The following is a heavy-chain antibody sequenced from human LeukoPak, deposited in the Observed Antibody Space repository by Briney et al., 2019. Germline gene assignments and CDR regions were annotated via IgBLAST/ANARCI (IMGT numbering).Heavy chain of an antibody. Sequence: GGSLRLSCAASGFTVSSNYMSWVRQAPGRGLEWVSVIYTVGNTCYAESVKGRFTISRDNSKNTLYLQMNSLRAEDTAVYYCARGYSYGYFDYWGQGTLVTVSS. D-gene: IGHD5-18*01. CDR2: IYTVGNT. CDR1: GFTVSSNY. CDR3: ARGYSYGYFDY. V-gene: IGHV3-53*01. J-gene: IGHJ4*02.